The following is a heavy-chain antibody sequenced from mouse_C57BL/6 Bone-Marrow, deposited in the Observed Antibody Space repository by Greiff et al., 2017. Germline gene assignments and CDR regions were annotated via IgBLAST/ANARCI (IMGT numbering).Heavy chain of an antibody. D-gene: IGHD2-3*01. J-gene: IGHJ2*01. Sequence: VQLQQPGAELVRPGTSVKLTCKASGYTFTSYWMHWVKQRPGQGLEWIGVIDPSDSYTNYNQKFKGKATLTVDTSSSTAYMQLSSLTSEVSAVYYCAIDGYPYYFDYWGQGTTLTVSS. CDR3: AIDGYPYYFDY. V-gene: IGHV1-59*01. CDR1: GYTFTSYW. CDR2: IDPSDSYT.